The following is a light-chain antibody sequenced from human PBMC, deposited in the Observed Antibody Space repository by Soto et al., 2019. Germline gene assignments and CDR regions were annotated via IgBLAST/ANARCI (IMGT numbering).Light chain of an antibody. V-gene: IGKV3-20*01. J-gene: IGKJ2*01. CDR1: QSVTSNY. CDR3: QQYGGSPPYT. CDR2: GAS. Sequence: EIVLTQSPGTLSLSPGERATLSCRASQSVTSNYLAWYQQKPGQALRLLVYGASSRATGIPDRFSGSGSGTDFTLTISRLEPEDFAVYYCQQYGGSPPYTFGRGTKLEIK.